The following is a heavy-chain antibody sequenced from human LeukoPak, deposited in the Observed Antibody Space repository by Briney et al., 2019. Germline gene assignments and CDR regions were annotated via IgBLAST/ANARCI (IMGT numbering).Heavy chain of an antibody. CDR1: GFTFDDYG. D-gene: IGHD2-2*01. Sequence: GGSLRLSCAASGFTFDDYGMSWVRQAPGKGLEWVSGINWNGGSTGYADSVKGRFTISRDNAKNSLYLQMNSLRAEDTAVYYCARDLQLLWAGVYWGQGTLVTVSS. CDR2: INWNGGST. V-gene: IGHV3-20*04. CDR3: ARDLQLLWAGVY. J-gene: IGHJ4*02.